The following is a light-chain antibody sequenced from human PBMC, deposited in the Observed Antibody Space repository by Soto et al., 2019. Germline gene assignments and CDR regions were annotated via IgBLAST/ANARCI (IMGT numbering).Light chain of an antibody. CDR2: GTF. CDR1: QDIKTY. J-gene: IGKJ3*01. CDR3: QHLNNYPPFT. Sequence: IQLTQSPSSLSASVGDRVSITCRASQDIKTYLAWYQQKRGKAPKLLISGTFTLQNGVPSRFNGSGSGTDFTLTISRLQPEDFATYYCQHLNNYPPFTFGPGTKVDLE. V-gene: IGKV1-9*01.